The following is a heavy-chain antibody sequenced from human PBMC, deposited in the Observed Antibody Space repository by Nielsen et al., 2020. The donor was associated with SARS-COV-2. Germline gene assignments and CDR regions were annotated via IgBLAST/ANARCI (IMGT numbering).Heavy chain of an antibody. J-gene: IGHJ6*03. Sequence: WVRQAPGQGLEWMGGIIPIFKTENYAQKFQGRVTITADESTSTAYMELSSLTSDDTAVYYCARGPAGVNANYYYYYHIDVWGKGTTVTVFS. CDR2: IIPIFKTE. V-gene: IGHV1-69*01. CDR3: ARGPAGVNANYYYYYHIDV.